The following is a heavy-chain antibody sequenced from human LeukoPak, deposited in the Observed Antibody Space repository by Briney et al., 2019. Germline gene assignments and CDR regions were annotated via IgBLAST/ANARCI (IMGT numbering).Heavy chain of an antibody. CDR2: IRYDGSHK. J-gene: IGHJ4*02. Sequence: GGSLRLSCAVSGFIFSSYGMNWVRQAPGKGLEWVAFIRYDGSHKNYADSVKGRFTISRDNSQNTLYLQMNSLRAEDTAVYYCAKDYSSSFDYWGQGTLVTVSS. V-gene: IGHV3-30*02. D-gene: IGHD6-13*01. CDR1: GFIFSSYG. CDR3: AKDYSSSFDY.